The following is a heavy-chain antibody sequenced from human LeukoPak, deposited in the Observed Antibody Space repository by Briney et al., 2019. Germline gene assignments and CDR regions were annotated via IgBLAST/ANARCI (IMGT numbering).Heavy chain of an antibody. J-gene: IGHJ4*02. D-gene: IGHD6-13*01. CDR3: ASPAVYSSSWYYFDY. V-gene: IGHV3-30*03. Sequence: GGSLRLSCAASGFTFSSFGMHWVRQAPGKGLEWVAVISYDGSSKYYADSVKGRFTISRDNSKNMLYLQMNSLRAEDTAVYYCASPAVYSSSWYYFDYWGQGTLVTVSS. CDR1: GFTFSSFG. CDR2: ISYDGSSK.